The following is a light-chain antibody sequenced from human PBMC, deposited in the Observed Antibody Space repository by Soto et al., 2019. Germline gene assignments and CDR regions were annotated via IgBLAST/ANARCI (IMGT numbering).Light chain of an antibody. CDR1: QSVLYSSNNKNY. V-gene: IGKV4-1*01. CDR3: QQYYRPPYT. Sequence: DIVMTQSPDSLAVSLGERATINCKSSQSVLYSSNNKNYLGWYQQKPGQTPKLLIYWASTRDSGLPDRFSGSGSETDFTLTISSLQAEDVAVYYCQQYYRPPYTLRQGTRLEIK. J-gene: IGKJ2*01. CDR2: WAS.